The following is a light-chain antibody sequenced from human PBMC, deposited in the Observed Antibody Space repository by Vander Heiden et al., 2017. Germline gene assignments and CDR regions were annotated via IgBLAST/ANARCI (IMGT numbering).Light chain of an antibody. V-gene: IGKV3-20*01. J-gene: IGKJ4*01. CDR1: QSVSDSY. Sequence: ELVLTQSPGTLSLSPGARATLSCRASQSVSDSYLAWYQQKPGQAPRLLIYGASSRATGIPDRFSGSGSGTDFTLTISRLEPEDFAVYYCQQYGSSPPLTFGGGTKVEIK. CDR2: GAS. CDR3: QQYGSSPPLT.